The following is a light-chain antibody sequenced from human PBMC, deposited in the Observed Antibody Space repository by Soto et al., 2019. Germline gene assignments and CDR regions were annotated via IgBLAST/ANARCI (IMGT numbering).Light chain of an antibody. CDR1: QGIRND. V-gene: IGKV1-17*01. Sequence: DIQMTQSPSSLSASVGDRVTIPCRASQGIRNDLSWYQQKPGEAPKRLVYVASSLDGGVPARFSGSGSGTEFTLTISSLQPEDFAVYFCLQDYIHTLTFGQGTKVDIK. CDR2: VAS. CDR3: LQDYIHTLT. J-gene: IGKJ1*01.